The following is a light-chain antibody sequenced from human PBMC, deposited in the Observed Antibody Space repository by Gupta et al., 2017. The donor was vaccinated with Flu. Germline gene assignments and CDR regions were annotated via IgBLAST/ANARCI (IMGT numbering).Light chain of an antibody. V-gene: IGLV2-8*01. Sequence: QSALTQPPSASGSPGQSVAISCTGTSSDVGGYNYVSWYQQHPGNAPKLIIYEVNKRPSGVPDRFSGSKSGNTASLIVSGLQAEDEADYYCSSWARSKNIFGTGTRVTVL. CDR3: SSWARSKNI. CDR1: SSDVGGYNY. CDR2: EVN. J-gene: IGLJ1*01.